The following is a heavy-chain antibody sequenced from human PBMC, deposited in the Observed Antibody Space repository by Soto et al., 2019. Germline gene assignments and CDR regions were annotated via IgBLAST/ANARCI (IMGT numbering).Heavy chain of an antibody. CDR1: SGSISSSSYY. J-gene: IGHJ4*02. CDR2: IYYSGST. V-gene: IGHV4-39*01. Sequence: SETLSLTCTVSSGSISSSSYYWGWLRQPPGKGLEWIGSIYYSGSTYYNPSLKSRVTISVDTSKNQFSLKLSSVTAAATAVYYYATHAYYNDIWGQGTLVTVSS. CDR3: ATHAYYNDI. D-gene: IGHD3-22*01.